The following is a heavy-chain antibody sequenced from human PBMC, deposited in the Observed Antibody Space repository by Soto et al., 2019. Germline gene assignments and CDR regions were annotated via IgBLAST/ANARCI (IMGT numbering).Heavy chain of an antibody. CDR2: ISGSGGRT. Sequence: GSLRLSCAASGXTFSSYSMSWVRQAPGKGLEWVSAISGSGGRTYYADSVKGRFTISRDNSNNTLYLQMNSLRAEDKAVYYCATDLPDGNDYHFDYWGHGNMVTGSS. J-gene: IGHJ4*01. CDR3: ATDLPDGNDYHFDY. V-gene: IGHV3-23*01. CDR1: GXTFSSYS. D-gene: IGHD1-1*01.